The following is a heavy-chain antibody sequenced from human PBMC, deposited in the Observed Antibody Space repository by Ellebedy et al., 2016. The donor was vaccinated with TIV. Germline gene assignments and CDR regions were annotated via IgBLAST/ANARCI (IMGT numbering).Heavy chain of an antibody. CDR1: GYTFTTYY. V-gene: IGHV1-8*02. CDR3: ARGLESYWLDY. Sequence: AASVKVSCKASGYTFTTYYMHWVRQAPGQGLEWMGWMNPNSGNTGYAQKFQGRVTMTRNTSISTAYMELSSLRSEDMAVYYCARGLESYWLDYWGQGTLVTVSS. J-gene: IGHJ4*02. D-gene: IGHD3-10*01. CDR2: MNPNSGNT.